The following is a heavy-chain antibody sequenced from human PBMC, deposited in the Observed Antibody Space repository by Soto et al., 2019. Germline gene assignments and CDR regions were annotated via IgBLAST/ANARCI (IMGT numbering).Heavy chain of an antibody. D-gene: IGHD2-21*02. CDR3: TKEIEVGLYCGSACLFDY. Sequence: EVQVVESGGGLVQPGRSLRLSCTASGFTFDDYGMHWVRQAPGKGLEWVSGISWNSGRIGYADSVKGRFTISRDDAKNSLYLQMNSLRAEYTALYCCTKEIEVGLYCGSACLFDYCGQGALDTVSS. V-gene: IGHV3-9*01. CDR2: ISWNSGRI. J-gene: IGHJ4*02. CDR1: GFTFDDYG.